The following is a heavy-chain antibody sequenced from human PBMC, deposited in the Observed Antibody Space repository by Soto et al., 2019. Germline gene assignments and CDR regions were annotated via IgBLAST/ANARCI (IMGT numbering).Heavy chain of an antibody. CDR2: INPNSGGT. CDR3: ARSYYYDSRDFDY. J-gene: IGHJ4*02. Sequence: ASVKVSCKASGYTFTGYYTHWVRQAPGQGLEWMGWINPNSGGTNYAQKFQGRVTMTRDTSISTAYMELSRLRSDDTAVYYCARSYYYDSRDFDYWGQGTLVTVSS. CDR1: GYTFTGYY. D-gene: IGHD3-22*01. V-gene: IGHV1-2*02.